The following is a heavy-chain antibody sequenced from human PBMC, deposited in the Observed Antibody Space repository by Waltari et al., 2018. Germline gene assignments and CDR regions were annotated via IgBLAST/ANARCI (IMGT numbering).Heavy chain of an antibody. Sequence: QVHLVQSGAEVKKPGSSVTVSCKASGGPVGRYAITWVRQAPGQVLGWMGGLIPIFGAPNYAQRFQGRVTITADESTSTVYMELSSLKSEDTALYFCARRQLGGPLDPWGQGTLVTVSS. CDR3: ARRQLGGPLDP. J-gene: IGHJ5*02. D-gene: IGHD1-1*01. CDR1: GGPVGRYA. CDR2: LIPIFGAP. V-gene: IGHV1-69*12.